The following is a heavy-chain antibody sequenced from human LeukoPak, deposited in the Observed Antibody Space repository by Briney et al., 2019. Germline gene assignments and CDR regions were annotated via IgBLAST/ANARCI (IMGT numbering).Heavy chain of an antibody. D-gene: IGHD6-13*01. V-gene: IGHV1-2*02. CDR3: ARQGSSSWYGYPDY. J-gene: IGHJ4*02. CDR1: GYTFTGYY. CDR2: INPNSGGT. Sequence: ASVKVSCKASGYTFTGYYMHWVRQAPGQGLEWMGWINPNSGGTNYAQKFQGRVTMTRDTSISTAYMELSRLRSDDTAVYYCARQGSSSWYGYPDYWGQGTLVTVSS.